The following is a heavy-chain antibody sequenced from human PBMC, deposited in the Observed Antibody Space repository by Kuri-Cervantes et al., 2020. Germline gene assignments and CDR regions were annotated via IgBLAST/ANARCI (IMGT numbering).Heavy chain of an antibody. V-gene: IGHV3-48*01. CDR2: ISSSSSTI. D-gene: IGHD6-19*01. J-gene: IGHJ6*03. Sequence: GESLKISCAASGFTFSSYSMNWVRQAPGKGLEWVSYISSSSSTIYYADSVKGRFTISRDNAKNSLYLQMNSLRAEDTAVYYCARDHQYSSGWYGAGYYYYYYMDVWGKGTTVTVSS. CDR3: ARDHQYSSGWYGAGYYYYYYMDV. CDR1: GFTFSSYS.